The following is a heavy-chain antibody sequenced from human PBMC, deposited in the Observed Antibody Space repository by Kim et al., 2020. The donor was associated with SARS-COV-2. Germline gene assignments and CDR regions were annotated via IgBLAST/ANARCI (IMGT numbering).Heavy chain of an antibody. CDR1: GFTFSSYW. CDR3: ARSEDIVVVPAADYFDY. J-gene: IGHJ4*02. Sequence: GGSLRLSCAASGFTFSSYWMHWVRQAPGKGLVWVSRINSDGSSTSYADSVKGRFTISRDNAKNTLYLQMNSLRAEDTAVYYCARSEDIVVVPAADYFDYWGQGTLVTVSS. CDR2: INSDGSST. D-gene: IGHD2-2*01. V-gene: IGHV3-74*01.